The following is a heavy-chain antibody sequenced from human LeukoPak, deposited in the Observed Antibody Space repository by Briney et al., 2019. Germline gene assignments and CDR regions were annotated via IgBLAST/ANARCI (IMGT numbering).Heavy chain of an antibody. CDR2: ISSSGNTT. CDR1: GFTFSSYS. D-gene: IGHD6-19*01. V-gene: IGHV3-48*04. J-gene: IGHJ4*02. CDR3: ARDGGSAWFLDY. Sequence: GGSLRLSCAASGFTFSSYSMNWVRQAPGMGLEWVSYISSSGNTTKNADSVKGRFTITRNNAKNSLYLQMNSLRAEDTAVYYCARDGGSAWFLDYWGQGTLVIVSS.